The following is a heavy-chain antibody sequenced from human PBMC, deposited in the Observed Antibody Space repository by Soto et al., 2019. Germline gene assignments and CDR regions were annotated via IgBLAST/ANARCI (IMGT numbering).Heavy chain of an antibody. J-gene: IGHJ6*03. CDR3: AREVVEVEPSLDQYYYYYMDV. D-gene: IGHD1-1*01. V-gene: IGHV3-66*01. CDR2: IYSGGST. CDR1: GFTVSSNY. Sequence: GGSLRLSCAASGFTVSSNYMSWVRQAPGKGLEWVSVIYSGGSTYYADSVKGRFTISRDNSKNTLYLQMNSLRAEDTAVYYCAREVVEVEPSLDQYYYYYMDVWGKGTTVTVSS.